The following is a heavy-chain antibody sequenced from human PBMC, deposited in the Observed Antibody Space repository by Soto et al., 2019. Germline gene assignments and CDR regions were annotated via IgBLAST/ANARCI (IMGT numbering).Heavy chain of an antibody. V-gene: IGHV3-7*01. CDR2: IKEGGSEK. J-gene: IGHJ3*02. Sequence: EVQLVESGGGLVQPGGSLRLSCAASGFTLSSFWMSWVRQAPGKGLERVASIKEGGSEKTYVGSVKGRFTISGDSAKNSLFLKMDSLRVEETAVYYCAAYNTSSHDAFDIWDQGTTVIVSS. CDR1: GFTLSSFW. CDR3: AAYNTSSHDAFDI. D-gene: IGHD1-20*01.